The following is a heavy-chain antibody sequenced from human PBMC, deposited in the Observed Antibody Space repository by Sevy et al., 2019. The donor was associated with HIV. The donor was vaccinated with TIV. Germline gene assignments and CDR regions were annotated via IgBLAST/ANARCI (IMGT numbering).Heavy chain of an antibody. CDR3: ARRPDHGVVIPTGVLDV. J-gene: IGHJ6*02. CDR1: GFTFSNYA. D-gene: IGHD3-3*01. V-gene: IGHV3-23*01. CDR2: ISGSGGST. Sequence: GGSLRLSCAASGFTFSNYAMSWVRQAPGKGLQWVSVISGSGGSTDYADSVKGRFTISRDNSKNTMFLQMNSLRAEDTAEYYCARRPDHGVVIPTGVLDVWGQGTTVTVSS.